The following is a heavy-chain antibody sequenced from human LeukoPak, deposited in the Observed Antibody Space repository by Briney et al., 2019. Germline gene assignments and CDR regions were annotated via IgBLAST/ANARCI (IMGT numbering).Heavy chain of an antibody. D-gene: IGHD1-26*01. J-gene: IGHJ4*02. CDR1: GFTLGSYS. V-gene: IGHV3-48*04. Sequence: GGSLRLSCAASGFTLGSYSMNWVRQAPGKGLEWVSYVSSSSITIDYADSVKGRFTISRDNAENSLYLQMNSLRVEDTAVYYCARGSAWERGSYDYWGQGTLVTVSS. CDR2: VSSSSITI. CDR3: ARGSAWERGSYDY.